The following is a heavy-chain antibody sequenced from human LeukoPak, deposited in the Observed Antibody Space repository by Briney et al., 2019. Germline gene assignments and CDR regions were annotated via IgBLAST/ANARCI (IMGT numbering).Heavy chain of an antibody. J-gene: IGHJ4*02. CDR3: ARGPPETVAGWANFDY. D-gene: IGHD6-19*01. CDR1: GYTFTGYY. Sequence: GASVKVSCKASGYTFTGYYMHWVRQAPGQGREWMGWINPNSGGTNYAQKFQGWVTMTRDTSISTAYMELSRLRSDDTAVYYCARGPPETVAGWANFDYWGQGTMVTVSS. CDR2: INPNSGGT. V-gene: IGHV1-2*04.